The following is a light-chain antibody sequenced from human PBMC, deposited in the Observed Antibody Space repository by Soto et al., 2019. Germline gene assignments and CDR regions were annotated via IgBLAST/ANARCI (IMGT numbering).Light chain of an antibody. J-gene: IGKJ2*02. CDR2: AAS. CDR3: QQSYSTPPRGT. CDR1: QSISSY. V-gene: IGKV1-39*01. Sequence: DIQMTQSPSSLSASVGDRVTITCRASQSISSYLNWYQQKPGKAPKLLIYAASSLQSGVPSRFSGSGSGTDFTLTISSLQPEDFATYYCQQSYSTPPRGTFGQGTKLEIK.